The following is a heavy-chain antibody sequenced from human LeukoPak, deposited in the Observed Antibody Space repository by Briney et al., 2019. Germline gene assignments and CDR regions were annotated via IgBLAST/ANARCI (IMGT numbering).Heavy chain of an antibody. D-gene: IGHD1-1*01. CDR2: IHYDGSDK. CDR1: GFTFSSYG. V-gene: IGHV3-30*02. CDR3: AREYNWNDNAFDI. J-gene: IGHJ3*02. Sequence: GGSLRLSCAASGFTFSSYGMHWVRQAPGKGLEWMAFIHYDGSDKYYADSVKGRFTISRDNSKNTLYLQMNSLRAEDTAVYYCAREYNWNDNAFDIWGQGTMVTVSS.